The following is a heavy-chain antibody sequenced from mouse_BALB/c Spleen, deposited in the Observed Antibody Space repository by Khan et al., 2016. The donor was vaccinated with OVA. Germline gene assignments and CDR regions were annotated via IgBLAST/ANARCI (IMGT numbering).Heavy chain of an antibody. CDR3: ASPHYWSIDY. D-gene: IGHD1-1*01. CDR2: IYPYNGGT. Sequence: VQLQQSGPELVKPGASVKISCKASGYTFTDYNIHWVKQSHGKSLEWIGYIYPYNGGTGYLQTFKSKATLTVDNSSSTAYMELRSLTSEDSTIYYWASPHYWSIDYWGQGTSVTGSS. J-gene: IGHJ4*01. CDR1: GYTFTDYN. V-gene: IGHV1S29*02.